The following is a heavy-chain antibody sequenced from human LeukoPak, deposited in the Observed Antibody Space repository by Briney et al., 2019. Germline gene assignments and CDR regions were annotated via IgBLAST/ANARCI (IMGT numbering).Heavy chain of an antibody. J-gene: IGHJ2*01. Sequence: GGSLRLSCEASGFTFSTYSVNWVRQTPGKGLEWLSYISSSSTTIFYADSVKGRFTVSRDNDKSSLYLQMNSLSAEDTAFYYCARDSINFGDYFLYFDLWGRGTLVTVSS. CDR3: ARDSINFGDYFLYFDL. D-gene: IGHD4-17*01. V-gene: IGHV3-48*01. CDR1: GFTFSTYS. CDR2: ISSSSTTI.